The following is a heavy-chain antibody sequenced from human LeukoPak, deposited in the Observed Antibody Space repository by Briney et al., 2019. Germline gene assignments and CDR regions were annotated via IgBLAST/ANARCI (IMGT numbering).Heavy chain of an antibody. D-gene: IGHD2-2*01. Sequence: PGGSLRLSCAASGFTFSSYAMHWVRQAPGKGLEWVAVISYDGSNKYYADSVKGRFTISRDNSKNTLYLQMSSLRAEDTAVYYCARDQQYCSSTSCYPAYYFDYWGQGTLVTVSS. CDR3: ARDQQYCSSTSCYPAYYFDY. CDR2: ISYDGSNK. V-gene: IGHV3-30-3*01. J-gene: IGHJ4*02. CDR1: GFTFSSYA.